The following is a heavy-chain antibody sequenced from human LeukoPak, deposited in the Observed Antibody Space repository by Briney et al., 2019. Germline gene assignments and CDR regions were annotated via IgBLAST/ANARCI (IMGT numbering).Heavy chain of an antibody. CDR3: ARLARQCSGGSCYWKYDVGFDY. D-gene: IGHD2-15*01. Sequence: SETLSLTCTVSGASISNYYWSWIRQTPEKGLEWMGHIHSSGGTNYNPSLKSRVTISVDTSKNQFSLKLSSVTAADTAVYYCARLARQCSGGSCYWKYDVGFDYWGQGTLVTVSS. CDR1: GASISNYY. CDR2: IHSSGGT. J-gene: IGHJ4*02. V-gene: IGHV4-4*09.